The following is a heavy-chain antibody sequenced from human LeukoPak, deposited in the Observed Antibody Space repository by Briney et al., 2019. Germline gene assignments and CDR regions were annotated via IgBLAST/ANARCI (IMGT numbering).Heavy chain of an antibody. CDR2: INPSGGSA. Sequence: ASVKVSCKASGYTFTRYYMPWVREAPGQGLEWMGIINPSGGSARYAQKFQGRVTMTRDTSTSTVYMEVSSLRSEDTAVYYCARLADYDSSGYLSYWGQGTLVTVSS. D-gene: IGHD3-22*01. CDR1: GYTFTRYY. CDR3: ARLADYDSSGYLSY. V-gene: IGHV1-46*01. J-gene: IGHJ4*02.